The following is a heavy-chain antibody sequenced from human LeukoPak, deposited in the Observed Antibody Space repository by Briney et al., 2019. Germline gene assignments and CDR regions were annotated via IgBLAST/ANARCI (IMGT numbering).Heavy chain of an antibody. J-gene: IGHJ5*02. CDR3: ARARQGWFDP. Sequence: SETLSLTCSVSGNSISNNYWGWIRQPPGKGLEWIGYIFYNGNTNYNPSLKSRVTISGDTSKNQFSLKLNSVTAADTAVYYCARARQGWFDPWGQGTLVTVSS. CDR2: IFYNGNT. V-gene: IGHV4-59*01. CDR1: GNSISNNY.